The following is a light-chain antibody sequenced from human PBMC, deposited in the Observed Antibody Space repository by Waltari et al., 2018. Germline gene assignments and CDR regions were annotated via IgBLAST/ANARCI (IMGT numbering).Light chain of an antibody. CDR2: AAS. V-gene: IGKV3-20*01. J-gene: IGKJ4*01. Sequence: EIVLTQSPGTLSLSQGERVTLSCRASQYITGSWITWYPQKPGQAPRLLIYAASSRAPGVPDRVSGSGSGTDFTLTISRLEPEDSAVYYCQQYDGSVVTFGGGTKVEIK. CDR3: QQYDGSVVT. CDR1: QYITGSW.